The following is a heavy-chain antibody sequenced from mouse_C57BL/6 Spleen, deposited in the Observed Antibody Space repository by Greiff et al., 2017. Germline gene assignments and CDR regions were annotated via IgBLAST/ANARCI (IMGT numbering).Heavy chain of an antibody. CDR3: ARWGYGNYVFDY. V-gene: IGHV1-80*01. CDR1: GYAFSSYW. J-gene: IGHJ2*01. CDR2: IYPGDGDT. D-gene: IGHD2-1*01. Sequence: QVQLQQSGAELVKPGASVKISCKASGYAFSSYWMNWVKQRPGKGLEWIGQIYPGDGDTNYNGKFKGKATLTADKSSSTAYMQLSSLTSEDSAVXFCARWGYGNYVFDYWGQGTTLTVSS.